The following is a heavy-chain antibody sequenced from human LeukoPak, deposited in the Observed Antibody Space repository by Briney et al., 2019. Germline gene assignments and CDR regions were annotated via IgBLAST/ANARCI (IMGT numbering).Heavy chain of an antibody. Sequence: PGGSLRLSCAASGFTFSDYYMNWIRQAPGKGLEWISYRSSSGNTIYYADSVKGRFTISRDNAKSSLYLQMNSLRAEDTAVYYCARARDGYNYYPFDYWGQGTLVTVSS. D-gene: IGHD5-12*01. J-gene: IGHJ4*02. CDR3: ARARDGYNYYPFDY. CDR2: RSSSGNTI. CDR1: GFTFSDYY. V-gene: IGHV3-11*01.